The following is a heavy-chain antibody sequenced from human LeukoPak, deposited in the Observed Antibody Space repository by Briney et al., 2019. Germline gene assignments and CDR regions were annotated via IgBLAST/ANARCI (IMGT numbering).Heavy chain of an antibody. D-gene: IGHD2-21*02. CDR2: IDYTGST. Sequence: SETLSLTCSVSGGSITTFNYYWGWIRQPPGKGLEWIGSIDYTGSTYSSPSLKSRVTMSVDTSKNQFSLKMSYVTAADTGVYYCARGYCRDDICQVFPYWGQGTLVTVSS. J-gene: IGHJ4*02. V-gene: IGHV4-39*07. CDR3: ARGYCRDDICQVFPY. CDR1: GGSITTFNYY.